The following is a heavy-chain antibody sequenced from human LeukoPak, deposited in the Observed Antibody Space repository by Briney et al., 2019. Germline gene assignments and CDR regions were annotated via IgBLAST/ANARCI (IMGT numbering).Heavy chain of an antibody. CDR1: GFTFSSYA. D-gene: IGHD1-26*01. J-gene: IGHJ4*02. CDR2: ISGSGGST. CDR3: AKDRVGAIEDYFDY. Sequence: GGSLRLSCAASGFTFSSYAMSWVRQAPGKGLEWVSAISGSGGSTYYADSVKGRFTISRDNSKSTLYLQMNSLRAEDAAVYYCAKDRVGAIEDYFDYWGQGTLVTVSS. V-gene: IGHV3-23*01.